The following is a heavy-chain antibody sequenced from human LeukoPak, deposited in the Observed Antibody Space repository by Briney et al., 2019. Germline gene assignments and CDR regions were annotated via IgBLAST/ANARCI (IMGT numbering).Heavy chain of an antibody. D-gene: IGHD3-3*01. CDR3: ARHKYYDFWSGYYYYYYAMDV. CDR1: GYTFTSYD. Sequence: GASVKVSCKASGYTFTSYDINWVRQATGQGLEWMGWMNPNSGNTGYAQKFQGRVTMTRNTSISTAYMELSSLRSEDTAVYYCARHKYYDFWSGYYYYYYAMDVWGQGTTVTVSS. V-gene: IGHV1-8*01. CDR2: MNPNSGNT. J-gene: IGHJ6*02.